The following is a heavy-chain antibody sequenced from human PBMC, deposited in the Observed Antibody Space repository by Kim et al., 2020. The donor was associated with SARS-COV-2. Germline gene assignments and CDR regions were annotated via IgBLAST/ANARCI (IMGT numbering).Heavy chain of an antibody. D-gene: IGHD3-22*01. CDR1: GGTLSSHA. V-gene: IGHV1-69*04. Sequence: SVKVSCKASGGTLSSHAISWVRQAPGQGLEWMGRIIPILDITSYAQQFQGRLTITADTSTSTAYIELSSLRSEDTAAYYCARDRYYDSSRGLFDFWGQGTLVTVSS. CDR2: IIPILDIT. J-gene: IGHJ4*02. CDR3: ARDRYYDSSRGLFDF.